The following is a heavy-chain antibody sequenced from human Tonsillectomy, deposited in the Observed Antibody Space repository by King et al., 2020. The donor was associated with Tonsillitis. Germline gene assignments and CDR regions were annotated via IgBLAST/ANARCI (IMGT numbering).Heavy chain of an antibody. CDR1: GGSISSYY. D-gene: IGHD4-17*01. J-gene: IGHJ6*03. CDR3: ARPRYGDYWYMDV. CDR2: IYYSGST. Sequence: MQLQESGPGLVKPSETLSLTCTVSGGSISSYYWSWIRQPPGKGLEWIGYIYYSGSTNYNPSLKSRVTISVDTSTNQFSLKLSAVTAADTAVYYCARPRYGDYWYMDVWGKGTTVTVSS. V-gene: IGHV4-59*01.